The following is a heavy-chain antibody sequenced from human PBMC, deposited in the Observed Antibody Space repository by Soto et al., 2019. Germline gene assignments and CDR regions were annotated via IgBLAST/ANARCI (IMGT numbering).Heavy chain of an antibody. D-gene: IGHD5-12*01. J-gene: IGHJ6*02. CDR2: IYYSGST. V-gene: IGHV4-39*01. CDR3: ARLESGYDYLEGYYYYGMDV. CDR1: GGSISSSSYY. Sequence: SETLSLTCTVSGGSISSSSYYWGWIRQPPGKGLEWIGSIYYSGSTYYNPSLKSRVTISVDTSKNQFSLKLSSVTAADTAVYYCARLESGYDYLEGYYYYGMDVWGQGTTVTVSS.